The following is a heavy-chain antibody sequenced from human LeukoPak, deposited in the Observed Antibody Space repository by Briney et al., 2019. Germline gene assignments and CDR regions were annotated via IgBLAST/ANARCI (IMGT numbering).Heavy chain of an antibody. CDR2: ISYDGSNK. D-gene: IGHD3-10*01. V-gene: IGHV3-30*18. CDR1: GFTFSSYG. Sequence: GRSLRLSCAASGFTFSSYGMHWVRQAPGKGLEWVAVISYDGSNKYYADSVKGRFTISRDNSKNTLYLQMNSLRAEDTAVYYCAKDPYYYGSGSYYFDYWGQGTLVTVSS. CDR3: AKDPYYYGSGSYYFDY. J-gene: IGHJ4*02.